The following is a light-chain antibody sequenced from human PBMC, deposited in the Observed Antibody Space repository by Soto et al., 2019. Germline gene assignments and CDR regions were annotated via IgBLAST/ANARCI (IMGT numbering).Light chain of an antibody. CDR1: STDVGGYNY. CDR2: DVT. Sequence: QSALTQPASLSGSPGQSITISCTGTSTDVGGYNYVSWYQQHPDKAPKLLIYDVTNRPSGVSNRFSGSKSGNTASLTISGLQAEDEGDYYCSSYTSSNTHVVFGGGTKLTVL. CDR3: SSYTSSNTHVV. J-gene: IGLJ2*01. V-gene: IGLV2-14*03.